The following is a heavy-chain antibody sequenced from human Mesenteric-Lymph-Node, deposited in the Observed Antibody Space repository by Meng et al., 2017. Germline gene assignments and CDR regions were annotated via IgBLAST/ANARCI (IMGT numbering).Heavy chain of an antibody. V-gene: IGHV3-49*04. Sequence: GESLKISCAASGFTFGDYAMSWVRQAPGKGLEWVGFIRSNTYGGTTEYAASVKGRFTMSRDDSKSIAYLQMNSLKTEDTAVYYCTRDTLGYGYDSWGQGTLVTVSS. CDR3: TRDTLGYGYDS. CDR1: GFTFGDYA. J-gene: IGHJ5*02. D-gene: IGHD5-18*01. CDR2: IRSNTYGGTT.